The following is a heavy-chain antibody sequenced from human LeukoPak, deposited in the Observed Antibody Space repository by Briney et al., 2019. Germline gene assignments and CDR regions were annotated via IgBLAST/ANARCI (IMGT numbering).Heavy chain of an antibody. CDR3: ATETIGRHYDY. CDR1: GLTFSSCG. CDR2: IGPTGTDR. Sequence: KTGGSLRLSCAASGLTFSSCGFNWVRQAPGKGLEWVSSIGPTGTDRYYADSVRGRFTISRDNAKNSMYLQMDSLRDEDTAAYYCATETIGRHYDYWGQGTLLTVSS. V-gene: IGHV3-21*01. J-gene: IGHJ4*02. D-gene: IGHD1-14*01.